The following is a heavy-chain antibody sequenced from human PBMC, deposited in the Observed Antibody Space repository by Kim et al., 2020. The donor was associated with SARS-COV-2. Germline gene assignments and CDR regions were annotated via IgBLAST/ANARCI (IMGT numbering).Heavy chain of an antibody. CDR2: MNPNSGNT. CDR1: GYTFTSYD. CDR3: ARGLPRRRPSPSLGDY. D-gene: IGHD7-27*01. V-gene: IGHV1-8*01. J-gene: IGHJ4*02. Sequence: ASVKVSCKASGYTFTSYDINWVRQATGQGLEWMGWMNPNSGNTGYAQKFQGRVTMTRNTSISTAYMELSSLRSEDTAVYYCARGLPRRRPSPSLGDYWGQGTLVTVSS.